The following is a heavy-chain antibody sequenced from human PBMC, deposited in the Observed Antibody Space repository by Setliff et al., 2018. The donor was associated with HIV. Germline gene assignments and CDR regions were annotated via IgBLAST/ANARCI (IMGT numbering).Heavy chain of an antibody. CDR1: GFTFSNFA. CDR2: ISFDATNT. CDR3: ARDLGCSSTTCHSVPDY. D-gene: IGHD2-2*01. J-gene: IGHJ4*02. V-gene: IGHV3-30*04. Sequence: GESLKISCTASGFTFSNFAMHWVRQAPGKGLEWLAVISFDATNTYYADSVKGRFTISRDNSKNALYLQMNGLRVEDTAVYYCARDLGCSSTTCHSVPDYWGQGILVTVSS.